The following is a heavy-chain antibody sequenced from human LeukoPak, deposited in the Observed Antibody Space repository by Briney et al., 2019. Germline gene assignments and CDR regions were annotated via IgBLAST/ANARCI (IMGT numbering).Heavy chain of an antibody. Sequence: GGSVRLSCAASGFTFYTYSMNWLRQAPGKGLEGVASIKQDGSEKDYVDSVKGRFTISRDNAKNSLYLQMTSLRAEDTAVYYCARDLARYYYMDVWGKGTTVTVSS. CDR3: ARDLARYYYMDV. J-gene: IGHJ6*03. V-gene: IGHV3-7*01. CDR2: IKQDGSEK. CDR1: GFTFYTYS.